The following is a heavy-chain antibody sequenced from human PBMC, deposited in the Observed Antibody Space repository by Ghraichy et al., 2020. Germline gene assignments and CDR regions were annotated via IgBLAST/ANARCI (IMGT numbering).Heavy chain of an antibody. J-gene: IGHJ4*02. Sequence: ASVKVSCKASGYTFTSYGISWVRQAPGQGLEWMGWISAYNGDTNYAQKLQGRVTMTTDTSTSTAYMELRSLRSDDTAVYYCARVQLRFLEWLFQSLDYWGQGTLVTVSS. CDR3: ARVQLRFLEWLFQSLDY. V-gene: IGHV1-18*01. D-gene: IGHD3-3*01. CDR1: GYTFTSYG. CDR2: ISAYNGDT.